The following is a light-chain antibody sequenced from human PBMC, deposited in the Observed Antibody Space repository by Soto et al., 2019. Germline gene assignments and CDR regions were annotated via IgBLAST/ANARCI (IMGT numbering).Light chain of an antibody. V-gene: IGKV3-20*01. CDR2: GAS. Sequence: EIVLTQSPGTLSLSPGESATLSRRASQSVTSNNLAWYQQKPGQAHRLLIYGASSRATGIPDRFSGSGSGTDFTLTISRLEPEEFAVYYCQHYVSPPITVGQGTRLEIK. CDR1: QSVTSNN. J-gene: IGKJ5*01. CDR3: QHYVSPPIT.